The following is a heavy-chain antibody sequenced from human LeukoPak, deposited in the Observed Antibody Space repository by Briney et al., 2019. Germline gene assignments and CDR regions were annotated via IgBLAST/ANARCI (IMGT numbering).Heavy chain of an antibody. CDR2: IYYRGDT. CDR1: GGSMSGYY. Sequence: SETLSLTCSVSGGSMSGYYWSWIRQPPGKGLEWIGFIYYRGDTKYNPSLKSRVTILVDTSKDQFSLKLSSVTAADTAVYYCARVIVVPYSGGYYYYMDVWGKGTTVTISS. J-gene: IGHJ6*03. CDR3: ARVIVVPYSGGYYYYMDV. D-gene: IGHD3-22*01. V-gene: IGHV4-59*01.